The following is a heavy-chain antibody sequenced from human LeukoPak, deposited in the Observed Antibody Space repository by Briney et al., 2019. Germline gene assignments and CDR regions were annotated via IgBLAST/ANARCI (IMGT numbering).Heavy chain of an antibody. Sequence: GGSLRLSCAASGFTFSSYGMHWVRKAPGKGLERVAVISYDGSNKFYADSVKGRFTISRDNSKNTLYLQMTSLRAEDTAVYYCAKGITVQFNWFDPWGQGTLVTVSS. V-gene: IGHV3-30*18. CDR1: GFTFSSYG. D-gene: IGHD1-1*01. CDR3: AKGITVQFNWFDP. CDR2: ISYDGSNK. J-gene: IGHJ5*02.